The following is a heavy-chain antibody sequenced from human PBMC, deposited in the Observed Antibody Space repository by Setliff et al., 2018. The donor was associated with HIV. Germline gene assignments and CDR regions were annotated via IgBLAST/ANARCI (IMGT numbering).Heavy chain of an antibody. CDR1: GDSVTPYY. CDR2: IYYSGST. V-gene: IGHV4-31*03. J-gene: IGHJ4*02. CDR3: TRSNTSKSIDF. Sequence: SETLSLTCTVSGDSVTPYYWTWIRQHPGKGLEWIGYIYYSGSTYYNPSLKSRVTISVDTSKNQFSLKLSSVTAADTAVYYCTRSNTSKSIDFWDQGTPVTVSS.